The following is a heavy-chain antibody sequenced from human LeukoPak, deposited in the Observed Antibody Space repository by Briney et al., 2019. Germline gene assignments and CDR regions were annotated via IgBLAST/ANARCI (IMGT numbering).Heavy chain of an antibody. J-gene: IGHJ3*02. CDR3: ASAVVVPTDAFDI. D-gene: IGHD2-15*01. CDR1: GYTFTGYY. CDR2: INPNSGGT. V-gene: IGHV1-2*06. Sequence: ASVKVSCKASGYTFTGYYIHWVRQAPGLGLEWMGRINPNSGGTNYAQKFQGRVTMTRDTSISTAYMEVSRLRSDDTAVYYCASAVVVPTDAFDIWGQGTVVTVSS.